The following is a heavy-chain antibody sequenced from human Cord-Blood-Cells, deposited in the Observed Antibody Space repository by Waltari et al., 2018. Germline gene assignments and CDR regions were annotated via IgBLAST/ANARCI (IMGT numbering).Heavy chain of an antibody. V-gene: IGHV1-24*01. CDR1: GYTLTELS. D-gene: IGHD1-26*01. CDR2: YEPEDEET. Sequence: QVQLVQSGAEVKKPGASVKVSCKVSGYTLTELSMHWVRQAPGKGLEWMGGYEPEDEETSYGQKFQGRVNMTEDTSTDTAYMELSSLRSEDTAVYYFATDNWVVGATNAFDILGQGTMVTVSS. CDR3: ATDNWVVGATNAFDI. J-gene: IGHJ3*02.